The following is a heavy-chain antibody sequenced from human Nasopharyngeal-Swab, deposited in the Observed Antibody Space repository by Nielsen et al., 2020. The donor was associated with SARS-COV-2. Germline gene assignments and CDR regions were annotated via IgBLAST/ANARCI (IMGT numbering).Heavy chain of an antibody. V-gene: IGHV3-20*01. CDR3: ARQTIYSFGWFDS. CDR1: GFPFDDYA. Sequence: GESLKLSCAASGFPFDDYAMSWVRPVPGKGLECVSNIHLLGGRADYSDAVKCRFTISRDNAKNSLYLQMNSLRAEDTAIYHCARQTIYSFGWFDSWGQGNRVTVAS. J-gene: IGHJ5*01. CDR2: IHLLGGRA. D-gene: IGHD3-3*01.